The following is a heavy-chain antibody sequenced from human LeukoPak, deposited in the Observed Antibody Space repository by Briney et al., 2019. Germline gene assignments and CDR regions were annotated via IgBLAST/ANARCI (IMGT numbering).Heavy chain of an antibody. D-gene: IGHD4-17*01. J-gene: IGHJ4*02. V-gene: IGHV3-74*01. CDR3: VRGGGYGDYSD. CDR2: IQTDGSST. CDR1: VFTFSTYW. Sequence: GGSLRLSCAASVFTFSTYWMHCVRQTPGKGLVWVSRIQTDGSSTSYAASVKVRFTISRDNAKRTLYLQMNSLRAEDTAVYFCVRGGGYGDYSDWGQGTLVTVSS.